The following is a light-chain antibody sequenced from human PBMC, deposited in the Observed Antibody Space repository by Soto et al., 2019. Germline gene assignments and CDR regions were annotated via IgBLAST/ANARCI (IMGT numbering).Light chain of an antibody. CDR3: QQTYTFPWT. CDR2: TAS. J-gene: IGKJ1*01. V-gene: IGKV1-39*01. Sequence: DIRMTQSPSSLSASVGDTVTITCRASQGISDYLSWFQHKPGEAPKLLIYTASSLQGGVPLRFSGAGSRTDFSLTISALQPEDCATYYCQQTYTFPWTFCQGTRVDIK. CDR1: QGISDY.